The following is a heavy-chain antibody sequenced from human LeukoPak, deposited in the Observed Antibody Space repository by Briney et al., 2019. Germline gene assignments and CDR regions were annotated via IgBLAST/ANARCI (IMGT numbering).Heavy chain of an antibody. V-gene: IGHV4-34*01. Sequence: SETLSLTCAVYGGSFSGYYWSWIRQPPGKGLEWIGEINHSGGTNYNPSLKSRVTISVDTSKNQFSLKLSSVTAADTAVYYCARELPAAIRFDPWGQGTLVTVSS. CDR1: GGSFSGYY. CDR2: INHSGGT. D-gene: IGHD2-2*02. J-gene: IGHJ5*02. CDR3: ARELPAAIRFDP.